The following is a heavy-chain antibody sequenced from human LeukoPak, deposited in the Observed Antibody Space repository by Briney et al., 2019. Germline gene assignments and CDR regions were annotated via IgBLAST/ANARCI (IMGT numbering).Heavy chain of an antibody. Sequence: GASVKVSCKASGGTCSSYAISWVRQAPGQGLEWMGGIIPIFGTANYAQKFQGRVTMTRGTSISTAYMELSSLRSEDTAVYYCARGGYSYGLRIHFDYWGQGTLVTVSS. V-gene: IGHV1-69*05. CDR3: ARGGYSYGLRIHFDY. J-gene: IGHJ4*02. CDR1: GGTCSSYA. CDR2: IIPIFGTA. D-gene: IGHD5-18*01.